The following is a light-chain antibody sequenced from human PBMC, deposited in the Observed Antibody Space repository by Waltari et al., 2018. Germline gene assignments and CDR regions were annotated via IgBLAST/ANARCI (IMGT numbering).Light chain of an antibody. V-gene: IGKV1-12*01. Sequence: DIQMTQSPSSLSASVGDRVTITCRASQDISSWLAWYQQRPGKAPKLLIYAASRLQSGVPSRFSGSGSGTDFTLTISSLEPEDFAVYYCQQRSIWPPLTFGGGTKVEIK. CDR2: AAS. CDR3: QQRSIWPPLT. CDR1: QDISSW. J-gene: IGKJ4*01.